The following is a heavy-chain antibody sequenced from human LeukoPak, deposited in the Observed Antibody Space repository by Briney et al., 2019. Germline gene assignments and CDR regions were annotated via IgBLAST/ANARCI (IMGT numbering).Heavy chain of an antibody. CDR1: GYSISSGYY. CDR3: ASYYASGVSAYNYYGMDV. J-gene: IGHJ6*04. D-gene: IGHD3-10*01. Sequence: SETLSLTCAVSGYSISSGYYWSWIRQPPGKGLEWIGSMSHNRGTYYNPSLKSRVTISMDTSKNQFSLRLSSVTAADTAVYYCASYYASGVSAYNYYGMDVWGKGTTVTVSS. V-gene: IGHV4-38-2*01. CDR2: MSHNRGT.